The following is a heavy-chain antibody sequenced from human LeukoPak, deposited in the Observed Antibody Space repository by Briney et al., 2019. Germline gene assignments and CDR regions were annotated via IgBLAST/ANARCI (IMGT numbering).Heavy chain of an antibody. CDR2: VDYNGGT. V-gene: IGHV4-59*02. Sequence: KASGTLSLTCTVSGASVSSSHLNWVRQAPEKGPEWIGNVDYNGGTKYNPSLQSRVTMSLDTSKNQFSLKLKFVTAADTALYYCARGFYEPFDRWGQGTLVTVSS. J-gene: IGHJ4*02. CDR1: GASVSSSH. D-gene: IGHD2/OR15-2a*01. CDR3: ARGFYEPFDR.